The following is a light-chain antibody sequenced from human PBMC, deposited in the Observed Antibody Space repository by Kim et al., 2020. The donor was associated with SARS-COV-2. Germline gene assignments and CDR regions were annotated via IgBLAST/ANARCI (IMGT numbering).Light chain of an antibody. J-gene: IGLJ3*02. CDR3: QVWERSSGHAV. V-gene: IGLV3-21*01. CDR1: NIGSKS. Sequence: APGKAERITCGGNNIGSKSVHWSQQKPGQAPVLVMYYDSDRHSGIAERLAVSDSRNTDTLTLSRGEAGDEADYYCQVWERSSGHAVFGGGTKLTVL. CDR2: YDS.